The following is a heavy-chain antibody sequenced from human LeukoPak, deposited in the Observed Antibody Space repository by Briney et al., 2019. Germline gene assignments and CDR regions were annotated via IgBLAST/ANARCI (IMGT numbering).Heavy chain of an antibody. CDR3: ARDCSSTSCYVGYYGMDV. J-gene: IGHJ6*02. Sequence: SETLSLTCTVSGGSISSGDYYWSWIRQPPGKGLEWIGYIYYSGSTYYNPSLKSRVTISVDTSKNQFSLELSSVTAADTAVYYCARDCSSTSCYVGYYGMDVWGQGTTVTVSS. CDR2: IYYSGST. V-gene: IGHV4-30-4*01. CDR1: GGSISSGDYY. D-gene: IGHD2-2*01.